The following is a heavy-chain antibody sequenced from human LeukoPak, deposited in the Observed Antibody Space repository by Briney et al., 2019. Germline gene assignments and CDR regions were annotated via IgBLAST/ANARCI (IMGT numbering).Heavy chain of an antibody. V-gene: IGHV2-5*02. CDR1: GFSLSTSGVG. Sequence: SGPTLVKPTQTLTLTCTFSGFSLSTSGVGVGWIRQPPGKALEWLALIYWDDDKRYSPSLKSRLTITKDTSKNQVALTMTNMDPVDTATYYCAHGRIAARLFDYWGQGTLVTVSS. CDR2: IYWDDDK. D-gene: IGHD6-6*01. CDR3: AHGRIAARLFDY. J-gene: IGHJ4*02.